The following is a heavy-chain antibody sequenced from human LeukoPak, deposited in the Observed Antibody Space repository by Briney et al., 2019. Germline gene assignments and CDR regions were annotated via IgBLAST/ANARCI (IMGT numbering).Heavy chain of an antibody. V-gene: IGHV4-59*02. D-gene: IGHD3-10*01. CDR1: GGSVSDYY. J-gene: IGHJ5*02. CDR3: ARGGYYGSGNDFRFDP. CDR2: IYHTGST. Sequence: SGTLSLTCTISGGSVSDYYWSWIRQSPGKGLEWIGYIYHTGSTSYSPSLKSRVTISVDTSKNQFSLKLSSVTAADTAVYYCARGGYYGSGNDFRFDPWGQGTLVTVSS.